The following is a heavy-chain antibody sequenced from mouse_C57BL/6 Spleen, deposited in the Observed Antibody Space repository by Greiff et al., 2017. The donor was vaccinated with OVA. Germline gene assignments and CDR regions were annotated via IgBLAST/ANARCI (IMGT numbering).Heavy chain of an antibody. Sequence: EVKLVESGGGLVKPGGSLKLSCAASGFTFSDYGMHWVRQAPEKGLEWVAYISSGSSTIYYADTVKGRFTISRDNAKNTLFLQMTSLRSEDTAMYYCARGGYYGSTAFDDWGQGTTLTVSS. D-gene: IGHD1-1*01. J-gene: IGHJ2*01. CDR1: GFTFSDYG. CDR3: ARGGYYGSTAFDD. V-gene: IGHV5-17*01. CDR2: ISSGSSTI.